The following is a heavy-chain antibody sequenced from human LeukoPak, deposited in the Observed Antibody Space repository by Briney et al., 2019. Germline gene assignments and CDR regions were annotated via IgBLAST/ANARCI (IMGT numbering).Heavy chain of an antibody. D-gene: IGHD1-26*01. CDR2: ISDSGGST. CDR1: GFTFCSYA. J-gene: IGHJ4*02. V-gene: IGHV3-23*01. Sequence: GGSLRLSCAASGFTFCSYAMSWVRQAPGKGLEWASTISDSGGSTFYADSVKGRFTLSRDNSKNTLYLQMNSLRAEDTAIYYCARDVSLRVGAMGYWGQGTLVTVSS. CDR3: ARDVSLRVGAMGY.